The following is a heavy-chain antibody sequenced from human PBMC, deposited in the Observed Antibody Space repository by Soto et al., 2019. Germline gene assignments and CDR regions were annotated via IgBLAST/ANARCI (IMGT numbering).Heavy chain of an antibody. Sequence: GGSLRLSCAASGFTFSSYAMSWVRQAPGKGLEWVSAISGSGGSTYYADSVKGRFTISRDNSKNTLYLQMNSLRAEDTAVYYCAKAHITIFGVVGDAFDIWGQGTMVTVSS. J-gene: IGHJ3*02. CDR2: ISGSGGST. D-gene: IGHD3-3*01. CDR1: GFTFSSYA. V-gene: IGHV3-23*01. CDR3: AKAHITIFGVVGDAFDI.